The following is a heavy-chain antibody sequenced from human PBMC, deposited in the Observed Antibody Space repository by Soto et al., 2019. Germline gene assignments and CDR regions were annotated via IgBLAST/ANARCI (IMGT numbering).Heavy chain of an antibody. D-gene: IGHD1-26*01. Sequence: SVKVSCKASGGTFSRYAISWVRQAPGQGLEWMGGIIPIFGTANYAQKFQGRVTITADESTSTAYMELSSLRFEGTAVYYCARAIVGPTTTGWLDPWGQGTLVTVSS. CDR3: ARAIVGPTTTGWLDP. J-gene: IGHJ5*02. V-gene: IGHV1-69*13. CDR2: IIPIFGTA. CDR1: GGTFSRYA.